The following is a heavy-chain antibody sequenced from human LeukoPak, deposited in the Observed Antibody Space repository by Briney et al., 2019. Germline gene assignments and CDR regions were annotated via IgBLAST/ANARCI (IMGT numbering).Heavy chain of an antibody. D-gene: IGHD3-9*01. CDR1: GLTFSSSA. V-gene: IGHV3-23*01. Sequence: GGSLRLSCAASGLTFSSSAMTWVRQAPEKGLEWVSTLSGSGDSTYYADSVKGRFTISRDNSKNTLFLEMNRLRAEDTAIYYCAKEAYYDILSGSEAEGFMDVWGKGTAVIVSS. CDR2: LSGSGDST. J-gene: IGHJ6*03. CDR3: AKEAYYDILSGSEAEGFMDV.